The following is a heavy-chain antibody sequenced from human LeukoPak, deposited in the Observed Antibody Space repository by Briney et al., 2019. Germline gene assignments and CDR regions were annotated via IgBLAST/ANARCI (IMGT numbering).Heavy chain of an antibody. CDR1: GFTFNSYW. J-gene: IGHJ4*02. CDR2: IKQDGNKK. CDR3: AKTTSSYYYGSGSYYKN. V-gene: IGHV3-7*01. D-gene: IGHD3-10*01. Sequence: GGSLRLSCAASGFTFNSYWMAWVRQAPGKGLEWVANIKQDGNKKYYVDSVKGRFTISRDNAKNSLYLQMNSLRVEDTAVYYCAKTTSSYYYGSGSYYKNWGQGTLVTVSS.